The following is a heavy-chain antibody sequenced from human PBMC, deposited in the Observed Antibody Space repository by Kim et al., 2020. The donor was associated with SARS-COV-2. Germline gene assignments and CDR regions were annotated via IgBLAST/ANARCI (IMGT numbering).Heavy chain of an antibody. D-gene: IGHD3-9*01. CDR1: GYSSSSYW. Sequence: GESLKISCQVSGYSSSSYWIGWVRQTPGKGLEWMGIIFPGDSDTRYNPSFQGQVSLSADKSISTAYLQWSSLRVSDTASYYCATGTKLTYFDYWGQGTRV. J-gene: IGHJ4*02. CDR2: IFPGDSDT. CDR3: ATGTKLTYFDY. V-gene: IGHV5-51*01.